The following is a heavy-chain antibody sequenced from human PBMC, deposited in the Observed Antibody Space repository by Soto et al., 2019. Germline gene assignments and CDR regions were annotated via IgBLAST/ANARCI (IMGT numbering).Heavy chain of an antibody. V-gene: IGHV6-1*01. Sequence: PSQTLSLTCAISGDSVSSNSAAWNWVRQSPSRGLEWLGRTYYRSKWYNDYAVSVKSRIAVTPDTSKNQFSLQLTSVTPEDTAVYYCAGTTSHQWYYMDVWGKGTTVTVSS. J-gene: IGHJ6*03. CDR1: GDSVSSNSAA. D-gene: IGHD1-7*01. CDR2: TYYRSKWYN. CDR3: AGTTSHQWYYMDV.